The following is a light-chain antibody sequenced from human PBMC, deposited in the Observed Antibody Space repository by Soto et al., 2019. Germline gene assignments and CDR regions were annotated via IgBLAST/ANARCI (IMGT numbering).Light chain of an antibody. Sequence: NFMLTQPHSVSDSPGKTVIISCTRSSGSIASNYVQWYQQRPGSSPTTVIYEDNQRPSGVPDRLSGSIDSSSNSASLTISGLETEDEAAYYCQSYDATNQVFGGGTKLTVL. CDR2: EDN. CDR3: QSYDATNQV. CDR1: SGSIASNY. V-gene: IGLV6-57*01. J-gene: IGLJ3*02.